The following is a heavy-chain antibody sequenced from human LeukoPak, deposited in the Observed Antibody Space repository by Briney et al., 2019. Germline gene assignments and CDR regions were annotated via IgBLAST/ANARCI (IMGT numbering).Heavy chain of an antibody. D-gene: IGHD3-10*01. CDR1: GGSISSYY. CDR2: IFHSGRT. Sequence: SETLSLTCTVSGGSISSYYWSWIRQPPGKGLEWIGYIFHSGRTKYNPSLKSRVTISVDTSKNQFSLKLSSVTAADTAVYYCARLMVRGVIITEADYWGQGTLVTVSS. CDR3: ARLMVRGVIITEADY. V-gene: IGHV4-59*08. J-gene: IGHJ4*02.